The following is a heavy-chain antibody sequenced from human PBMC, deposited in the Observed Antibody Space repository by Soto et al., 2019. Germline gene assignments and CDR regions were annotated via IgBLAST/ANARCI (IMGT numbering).Heavy chain of an antibody. D-gene: IGHD6-13*01. J-gene: IGHJ6*02. CDR3: ARDSLYSSSWYRSYYYYYGMDV. V-gene: IGHV3-21*01. CDR1: GFTFSSYS. Sequence: EVQLVESGGGLVKPGGSLRLSCAASGFTFSSYSMNWVRQAPGKGLEWVSSISSSSSYIYYADSVKGRFTISRDNAKNSLYLQMNSLRAEDTSVYYCARDSLYSSSWYRSYYYYYGMDVWGQGTTVTVSS. CDR2: ISSSSSYI.